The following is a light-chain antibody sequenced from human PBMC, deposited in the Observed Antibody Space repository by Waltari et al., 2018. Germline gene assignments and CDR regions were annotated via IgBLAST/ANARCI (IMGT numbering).Light chain of an antibody. Sequence: DIQMTQSPSTLSASIGDTITITCRASQSISSWLAWYQQKPGKAPKVLIYRGSTLEVGVPSRFSGGGSGTKFTLIISSLRPDDFATYYCQQYDSFPLTFGGGTRVEIK. J-gene: IGKJ4*01. CDR2: RGS. V-gene: IGKV1-5*03. CDR3: QQYDSFPLT. CDR1: QSISSW.